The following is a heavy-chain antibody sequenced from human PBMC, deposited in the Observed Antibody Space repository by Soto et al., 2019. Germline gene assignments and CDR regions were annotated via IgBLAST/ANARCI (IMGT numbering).Heavy chain of an antibody. V-gene: IGHV1-18*01. J-gene: IGHJ6*03. CDR3: SRETNYDFWSGYYIRLNYYMDV. Sequence: ASVKVSCKASGYTFTSYGISWVRQAPGQGLEWMGWISAYNGNTNYAQKLQGRVTMTTDTSTSTAYMELRSLRSDDTAVYYCSRETNYDFWSGYYIRLNYYMDVWGKGTTVTVSS. CDR1: GYTFTSYG. D-gene: IGHD3-3*01. CDR2: ISAYNGNT.